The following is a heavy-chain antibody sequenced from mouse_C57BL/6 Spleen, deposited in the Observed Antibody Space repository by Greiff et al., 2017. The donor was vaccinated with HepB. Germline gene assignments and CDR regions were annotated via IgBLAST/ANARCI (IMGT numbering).Heavy chain of an antibody. CDR3: ARRVYYAMDY. V-gene: IGHV5-9*01. Sequence: DVKLVESGGGLVKPGGSLKLSCAASGFTFSSYTMSWVRQTPEKRLEWVATISGGGGNTYYPDSVKGRFTISRDNAKNTLYLQMSSLRSEDTALYYCARRVYYAMDYWGQGTSVTVSS. CDR1: GFTFSSYT. J-gene: IGHJ4*01. CDR2: ISGGGGNT.